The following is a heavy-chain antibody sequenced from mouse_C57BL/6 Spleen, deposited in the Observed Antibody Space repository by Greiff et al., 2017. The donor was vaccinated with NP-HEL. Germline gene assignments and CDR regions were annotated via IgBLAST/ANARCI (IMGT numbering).Heavy chain of an antibody. CDR3: ASISNPFAY. V-gene: IGHV2-6*01. Sequence: VKLMESGPGLVAPSQSLSITCTVSGFSLTSYGVDWVRQSPGKGLEWLGVIWGVGSTNYNSALKSRLSISKDNSKIQVFLKMNSLQTDDTAMYYCASISNPFAYWGQGTLVTVSA. CDR1: GFSLTSYG. J-gene: IGHJ3*01. D-gene: IGHD2-5*01. CDR2: IWGVGST.